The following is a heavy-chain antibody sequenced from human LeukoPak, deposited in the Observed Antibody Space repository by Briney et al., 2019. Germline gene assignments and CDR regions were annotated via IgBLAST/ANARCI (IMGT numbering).Heavy chain of an antibody. Sequence: SVKVSCKASGGTFSSYTISWVRQAPGQGLEWMGRIIPILGIANYAQKFQGRVTITTDESTSTAYMELSSLRSEDTAVYYCARRYYDSSGYYSDAFDIWGQGTMVTVSS. CDR1: GGTFSSYT. J-gene: IGHJ3*02. CDR2: IIPILGIA. V-gene: IGHV1-69*02. D-gene: IGHD3-22*01. CDR3: ARRYYDSSGYYSDAFDI.